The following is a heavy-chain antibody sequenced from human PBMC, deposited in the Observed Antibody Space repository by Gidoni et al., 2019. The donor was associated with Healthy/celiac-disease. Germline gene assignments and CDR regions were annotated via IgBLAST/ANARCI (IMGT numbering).Heavy chain of an antibody. D-gene: IGHD4-17*01. CDR1: GFTFSSYG. J-gene: IGHJ4*02. V-gene: IGHV3-33*01. Sequence: QVQLVESGGGVVQPGRSLRLSCAASGFTFSSYGMHWVRQAPGKGLEWVAVIWYDGSNKYYADSVKGRFTISRDKSKNTLYLQMNSLRAEDTAVYYCARPSLDTVITPFDYWGQGTLVTVSS. CDR2: IWYDGSNK. CDR3: ARPSLDTVITPFDY.